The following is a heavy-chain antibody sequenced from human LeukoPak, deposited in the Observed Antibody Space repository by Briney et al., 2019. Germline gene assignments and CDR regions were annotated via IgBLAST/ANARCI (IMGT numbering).Heavy chain of an antibody. CDR2: IYYSGST. V-gene: IGHV4-39*02. CDR3: ARDRPGGGELDFDY. D-gene: IGHD3-10*01. Sequence: SETLSLTCTVSGGSISSSSSYWGWIRQPPGKGLEWIGSIYYSGSTYYNPSLKSRVTISVDTSKNQFSLKLSSVTAADTAVYYCARDRPGGGELDFDYWGQGTLVTVSS. J-gene: IGHJ4*02. CDR1: GGSISSSSSY.